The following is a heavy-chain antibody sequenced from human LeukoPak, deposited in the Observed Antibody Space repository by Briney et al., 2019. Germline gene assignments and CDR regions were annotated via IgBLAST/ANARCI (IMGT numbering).Heavy chain of an antibody. V-gene: IGHV1-18*01. CDR1: GYTFTSYG. CDR2: ISAYNVNT. Sequence: ASVKVSCKASGYTFTSYGINWVRQAPGRGLEWMGWISAYNVNTNYAQKLQGRVTMTTDTSTGTAYMGLRSLRSDDTADYYCARDRDESVYDFWSGHYKSYYYMDVWGKGTTVTVSS. J-gene: IGHJ6*03. CDR3: ARDRDESVYDFWSGHYKSYYYMDV. D-gene: IGHD3-3*01.